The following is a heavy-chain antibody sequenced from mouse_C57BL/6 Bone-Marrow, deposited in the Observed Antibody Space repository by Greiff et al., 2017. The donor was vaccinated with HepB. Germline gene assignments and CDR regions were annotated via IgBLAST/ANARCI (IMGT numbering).Heavy chain of an antibody. D-gene: IGHD2-5*01. V-gene: IGHV5-17*01. Sequence: VQLQESGGGLVKPGGSLKLSCAASGFTFSDYGMHWVRQAPEKGLEWVAYISSGSSTIYYADTVKGRFTISRDNAKNTLFLQMTSLRSEDTAMYYCARGYYSNPYAMDYWGQGTSVTVSS. CDR2: ISSGSSTI. CDR1: GFTFSDYG. J-gene: IGHJ4*01. CDR3: ARGYYSNPYAMDY.